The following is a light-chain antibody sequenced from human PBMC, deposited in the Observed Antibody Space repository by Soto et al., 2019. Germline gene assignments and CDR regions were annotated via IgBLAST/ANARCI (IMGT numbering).Light chain of an antibody. J-gene: IGKJ1*01. CDR2: DIS. Sequence: EIVMTQSPATLSVSPGERATLSCRASQNVLSNLAWYQQKPGQAPRLLIFDISSRATGIPDRFSGSGSGTDFTLTISRLEPEDFAVYYCQQYVSSPATFGQGTKVDIK. V-gene: IGKV3-20*01. CDR3: QQYVSSPAT. CDR1: QNVLSN.